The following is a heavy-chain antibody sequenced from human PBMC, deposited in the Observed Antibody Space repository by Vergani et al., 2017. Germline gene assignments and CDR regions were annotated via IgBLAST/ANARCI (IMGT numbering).Heavy chain of an antibody. CDR2: IYYSGST. Sequence: QLQLHKSGPGLVKPSETLSLTCTLSGGSISSISHFWGWLRQTPGKGLEWIGSIYYSGSTYYNPSLKSRVSISVDTSKNQFSLKLSSVTAADSAVYYCARHDSGHYDSSYYGLDVWGQGTTVTVSS. CDR1: GGSISSISHF. J-gene: IGHJ6*02. V-gene: IGHV4-39*01. D-gene: IGHD3-16*01. CDR3: ARHDSGHYDSSYYGLDV.